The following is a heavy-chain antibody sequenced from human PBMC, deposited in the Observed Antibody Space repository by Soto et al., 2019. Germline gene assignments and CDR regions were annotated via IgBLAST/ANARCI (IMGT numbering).Heavy chain of an antibody. Sequence: QVQLVESGGGLVKPGGSLRLSCAASGFTFSDYYMTWIRQAPGSGLEWVSYISSSSGTISYANSVKGRFTISRDNAKNSLYLQMTSLRAEDTAVYYCARGTYRSKTDFDYWGQGTLVTVSS. D-gene: IGHD6-13*01. J-gene: IGHJ4*02. CDR1: GFTFSDYY. CDR3: ARGTYRSKTDFDY. V-gene: IGHV3-11*01. CDR2: ISSSSGTI.